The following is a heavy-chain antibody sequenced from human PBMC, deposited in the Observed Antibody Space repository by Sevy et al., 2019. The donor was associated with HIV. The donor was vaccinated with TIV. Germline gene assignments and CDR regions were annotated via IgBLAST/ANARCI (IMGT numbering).Heavy chain of an antibody. CDR2: ISYDGSNK. CDR1: GFTFSAYG. D-gene: IGHD3-22*01. J-gene: IGHJ6*02. CDR3: AAGGPDSSGSYYYYYNVDV. V-gene: IGHV3-30*03. Sequence: GGSLRLSCAASGFTFSAYGMHWVRQAPGKRLEWVAVISYDGSNKFYADSVKGRFTISRDNSKNTLYLQMNSLRPEDSAVYYCAAGGPDSSGSYYYYYNVDVWGQGTTVTVSS.